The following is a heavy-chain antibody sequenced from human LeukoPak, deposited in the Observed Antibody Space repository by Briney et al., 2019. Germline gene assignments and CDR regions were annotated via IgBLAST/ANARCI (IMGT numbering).Heavy chain of an antibody. CDR3: ARGTGYYDFWSGPQHKDAFDI. V-gene: IGHV1-69*01. J-gene: IGHJ3*02. D-gene: IGHD3-3*01. CDR2: IIPIFGTA. CDR1: GGTFSSYA. Sequence: SVKVSCKASGGTFSSYAISWVRQAPGQGLEWMGGIIPIFGTANYAQKFQGRVTITADESTSTAYMELSSLRSEDTAVYYCARGTGYYDFWSGPQHKDAFDIWGQGTMVTVSS.